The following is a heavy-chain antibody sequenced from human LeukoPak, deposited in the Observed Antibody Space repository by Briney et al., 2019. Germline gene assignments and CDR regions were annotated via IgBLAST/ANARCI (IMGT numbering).Heavy chain of an antibody. V-gene: IGHV3-48*01. J-gene: IGHJ6*02. CDR3: AKGARYYVRAGMDV. Sequence: PGGSLRLSCAVSGFTFSNSGMNWVRQAPGKGLEWVSYISSSRSTTYYADSVKGRFTISRDNSKNTLYLQMNSLRAEDTAVYYCAKGARYYVRAGMDVWGQGTTVTVSS. D-gene: IGHD3-10*02. CDR1: GFTFSNSG. CDR2: ISSSRSTT.